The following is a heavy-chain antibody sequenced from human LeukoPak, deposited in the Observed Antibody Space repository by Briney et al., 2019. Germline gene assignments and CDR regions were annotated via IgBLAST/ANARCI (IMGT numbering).Heavy chain of an antibody. CDR2: IYPGDSDT. J-gene: IGHJ4*02. CDR1: ESSFTTYW. CDR3: ARRQGCSSTSCPPDS. Sequence: GESLQISCRGSESSFTTYWIGWVRQLPGKGLEWMGIIYPGDSDTRYSPSFQGQVTMSADKSINTAYLQWSSLKASDTAMYYCARRQGCSSTSCPPDSWGQGTLVTVSS. V-gene: IGHV5-51*01. D-gene: IGHD2-2*01.